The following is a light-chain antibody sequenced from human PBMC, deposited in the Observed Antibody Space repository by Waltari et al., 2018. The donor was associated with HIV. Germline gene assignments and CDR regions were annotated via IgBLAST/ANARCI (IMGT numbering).Light chain of an antibody. Sequence: QSVLSQPPSASGTPGQRVTFSCSGSSSNIGSNHVYWYQQFPGTAHKLLIFRNYQRPSGVPDRFSGSKSDTSASLAISGLRSEDEADYYCAVWDVSLNGRVFGGGTKLTVL. J-gene: IGLJ3*02. CDR1: SSNIGSNH. V-gene: IGLV1-47*01. CDR2: RNY. CDR3: AVWDVSLNGRV.